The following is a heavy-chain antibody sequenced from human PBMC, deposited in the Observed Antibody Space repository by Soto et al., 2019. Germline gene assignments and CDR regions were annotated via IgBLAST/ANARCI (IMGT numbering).Heavy chain of an antibody. V-gene: IGHV1-18*01. D-gene: IGHD6-13*01. CDR2: ISAYNGNT. J-gene: IGHJ5*02. CDR3: ARDGDSSSWRGWSWFDP. CDR1: GYTFTSYG. Sequence: QVQLVQAGAEVKKPGASVKVSCKASGYTFTSYGIIWVRQAPGQGLEWMGWISAYNGNTNYAQKLQDRVTLTTDTSTSTAYMELRSLRSDDTAVYYCARDGDSSSWRGWSWFDPWGQGTLVIVSS.